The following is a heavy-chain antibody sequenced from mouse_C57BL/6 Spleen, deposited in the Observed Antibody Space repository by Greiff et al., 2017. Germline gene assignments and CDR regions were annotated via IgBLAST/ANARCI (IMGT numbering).Heavy chain of an antibody. D-gene: IGHD3-2*02. Sequence: EVQVVESVAELVRPGASVKLSCTASGFNIKNTYMHWVKQRPEQGLEWIGRIDPANGNTKYAPKFQGKATITADTSSNTAYLQLSSLTSEDTAIYYCARNLRGGFYYAMDYWGQGTSVTVSS. CDR1: GFNIKNTY. J-gene: IGHJ4*01. V-gene: IGHV14-3*01. CDR2: IDPANGNT. CDR3: ARNLRGGFYYAMDY.